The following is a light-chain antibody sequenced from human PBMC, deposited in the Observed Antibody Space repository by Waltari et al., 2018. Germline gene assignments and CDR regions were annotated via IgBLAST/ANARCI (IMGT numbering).Light chain of an antibody. Sequence: DIQMTQSPSSLSASVADTVTITCRASQSISSYLNWYQQKPGEAPKLLIYAASSLQSGVPSRFSGSGSGTDFTLTSSSLQPEDFATYYCQQSYSTPQTFGQGTKVEIK. CDR2: AAS. CDR3: QQSYSTPQT. CDR1: QSISSY. V-gene: IGKV1-39*01. J-gene: IGKJ1*01.